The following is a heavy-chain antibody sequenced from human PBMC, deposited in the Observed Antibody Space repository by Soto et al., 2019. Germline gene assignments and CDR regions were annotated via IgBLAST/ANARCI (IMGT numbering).Heavy chain of an antibody. Sequence: QVQLQQWGAGLLKPSETLSLTCAVYGGSFSGYYWSWIRQPPGKGLEWIGEINHSGSTNYNPSLKSRVTISVDTSKNQFSLKLSSVTAADTAVYYCARGPGYSSGRRRNWYFDLWGRGTLVTVSS. V-gene: IGHV4-34*01. CDR2: INHSGST. D-gene: IGHD6-19*01. CDR1: GGSFSGYY. J-gene: IGHJ2*01. CDR3: ARGPGYSSGRRRNWYFDL.